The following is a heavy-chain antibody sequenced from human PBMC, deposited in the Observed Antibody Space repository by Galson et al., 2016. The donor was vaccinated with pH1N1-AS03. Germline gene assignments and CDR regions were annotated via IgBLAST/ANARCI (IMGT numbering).Heavy chain of an antibody. CDR2: TYYRSKWYN. CDR1: GDSVSGNSAA. CDR3: ARGHYSSSFYWFDP. Sequence: CAISGDSVSGNSAAWNWIRQSPSRGLEWLGGTYYRSKWYNDYAVSVKSRITINPDTSKNQFSLQLNSVTPEDTAVYYCARGHYSSSFYWFDPWGQGTLVTVSS. D-gene: IGHD6-6*01. J-gene: IGHJ5*02. V-gene: IGHV6-1*01.